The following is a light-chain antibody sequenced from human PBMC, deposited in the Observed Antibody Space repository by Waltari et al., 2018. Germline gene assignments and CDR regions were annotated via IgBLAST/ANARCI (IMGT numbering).Light chain of an antibody. CDR1: QSVSSY. CDR3: QQRSNWPPDTWT. V-gene: IGKV3-11*01. Sequence: EIVLTQSPATLSLSPGERATLSCRASQSVSSYLAWYQQKPGQAPRLLIYDASNRATGTPARFSGSGFGTDFTLTISSLEPEDFAVYYCQQRSNWPPDTWTFGQGTKVEIK. J-gene: IGKJ1*01. CDR2: DAS.